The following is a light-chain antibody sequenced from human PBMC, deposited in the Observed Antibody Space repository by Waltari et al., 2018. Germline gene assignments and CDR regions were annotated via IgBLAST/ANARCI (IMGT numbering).Light chain of an antibody. CDR3: QQYSASPT. CDR1: QTVRSGF. J-gene: IGKJ1*01. V-gene: IGKV3-20*01. CDR2: KTS. Sequence: EIVLTQSPGTLSLSPGERATLSCRASQTVRSGFLAWYQQKPGQAPRLLIYKTSKRAAVIPGRFSGSASGTDFTLTIDRLEPEDFALYYCQQYSASPTFGQGTKVEI.